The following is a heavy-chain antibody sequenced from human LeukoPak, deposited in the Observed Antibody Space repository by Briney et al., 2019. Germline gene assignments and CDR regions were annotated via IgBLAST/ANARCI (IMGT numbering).Heavy chain of an antibody. Sequence: GGSLRLSCAASGFTFSSYAMSWVRQAPGKGLEWVSAISGSGGSTYYADSVKGRFTISRDNSKSTLYLQMNSLRAEDTAVYYCANGFSSSSAFDYWGQGTLVTVSS. CDR1: GFTFSSYA. D-gene: IGHD6-6*01. CDR2: ISGSGGST. CDR3: ANGFSSSSAFDY. V-gene: IGHV3-23*01. J-gene: IGHJ4*02.